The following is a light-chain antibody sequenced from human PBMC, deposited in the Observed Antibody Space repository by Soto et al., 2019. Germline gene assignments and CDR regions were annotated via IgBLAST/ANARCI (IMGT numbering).Light chain of an antibody. V-gene: IGKV3-11*01. Sequence: EIVLTQSPATLSLSPGERATLSCRASQSVSSSLAWYQQKPGQAPRLLIYDASKRATGIPARFSGSGSGAEFTLTISSLQPEDFATYYCQQVDTYPLTFGGGTKVDIK. CDR1: QSVSSS. CDR3: QQVDTYPLT. CDR2: DAS. J-gene: IGKJ4*01.